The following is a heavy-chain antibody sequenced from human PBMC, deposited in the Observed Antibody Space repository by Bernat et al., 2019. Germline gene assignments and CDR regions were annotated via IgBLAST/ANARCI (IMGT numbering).Heavy chain of an antibody. CDR2: INHSGST. CDR3: VRGQNYGDYFDY. CDR1: GGSFSGYY. D-gene: IGHD4-17*01. J-gene: IGHJ4*02. V-gene: IGHV4-34*01. Sequence: QVQLQQWGAGLLKPSETLSLTCAVYGGSFSGYYWSWIRQPPGKGLEWIGEINHSGSTNYNPSLKSRVTISVDTSKNQFSLKLSSVTAADTAVYYCVRGQNYGDYFDYWGQGTLVTVSS.